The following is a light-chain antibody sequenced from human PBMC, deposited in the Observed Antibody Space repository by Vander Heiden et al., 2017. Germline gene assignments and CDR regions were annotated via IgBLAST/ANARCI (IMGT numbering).Light chain of an antibody. CDR2: VNSDGSH. J-gene: IGLJ3*02. V-gene: IGLV4-69*02. CDR1: SGHSTYA. Sequence: HLVLTQSPSASASLGASVKLTCTLSSGHSTYAIAWHQQQPEKGPRYLMKVNSDGSHTKGDGIPDRFSGSSSGTERYLTITSLQSEDEADYYCQTWGTGIVFGGGTKLTVL. CDR3: QTWGTGIV.